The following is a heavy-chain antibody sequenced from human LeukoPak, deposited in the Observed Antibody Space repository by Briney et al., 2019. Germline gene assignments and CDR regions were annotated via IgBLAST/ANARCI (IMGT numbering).Heavy chain of an antibody. CDR3: ARAYWATVPLDS. CDR2: IKQDGSDK. D-gene: IGHD2-8*02. CDR1: GFTFSNYW. Sequence: PGGSLRLSCAASGFTFSNYWMNWVRQAPGKGLEWVANIKQDGSDKYYVDSVKGRFTISRDNAKNSLYLQLNSLRAEDTAVYYCARAYWATVPLDSWGQGALVTVSS. V-gene: IGHV3-7*01. J-gene: IGHJ4*02.